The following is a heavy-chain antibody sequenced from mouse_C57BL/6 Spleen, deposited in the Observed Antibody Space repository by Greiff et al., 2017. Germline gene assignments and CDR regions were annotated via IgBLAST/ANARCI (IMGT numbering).Heavy chain of an antibody. D-gene: IGHD3-3*01. Sequence: EVMLVESEGGLVQPGSSMKLSCTASGFTFSDYYMAWVRQVPEKGLEWVANINYDGSSTYYLDSLKSRFIISRDNAKNILYLQMSSLKSEDTATYYCARGDVPFWDYWGQGTTLTVSS. V-gene: IGHV5-16*01. CDR3: ARGDVPFWDY. CDR2: INYDGSST. J-gene: IGHJ2*01. CDR1: GFTFSDYY.